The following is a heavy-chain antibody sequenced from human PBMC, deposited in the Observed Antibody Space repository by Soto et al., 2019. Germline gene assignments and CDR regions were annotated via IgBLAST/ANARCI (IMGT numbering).Heavy chain of an antibody. CDR1: GGTFSSYA. CDR3: AGSSTMVRGVKNYYYYGMDV. Sequence: QVQLVQSGAEVKKPGSSVKVSCKASGGTFSSYAISWVRQAPGQGLEWMGGIIPIFGTANYAQKFQGRDTITADESTSTADMELSRLRSEDTAVYYCAGSSTMVRGVKNYYYYGMDVWGQGTTVTVSS. CDR2: IIPIFGTA. J-gene: IGHJ6*02. V-gene: IGHV1-69*01. D-gene: IGHD3-10*01.